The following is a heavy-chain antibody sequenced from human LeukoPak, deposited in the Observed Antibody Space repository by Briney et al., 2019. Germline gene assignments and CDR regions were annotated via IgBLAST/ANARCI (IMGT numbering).Heavy chain of an antibody. V-gene: IGHV3-9*01. CDR1: GFTYDDYA. D-gene: IGHD6-19*01. CDR2: ISWNSGSI. J-gene: IGHJ4*02. CDR3: AIDPYSSGWSRFDY. Sequence: GGSLRLSCAASGFTYDDYAMHWVRQAPGKGLEWVSGISWNSGSIGYADSVKGRFTISRDNAKNSLYLQMNSLRAEDTAVYYCAIDPYSSGWSRFDYWGQGTLVTVSS.